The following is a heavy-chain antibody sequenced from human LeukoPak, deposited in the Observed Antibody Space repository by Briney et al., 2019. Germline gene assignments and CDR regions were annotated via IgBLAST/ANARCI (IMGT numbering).Heavy chain of an antibody. CDR1: GYTFTSYD. V-gene: IGHV1-8*03. Sequence: EASVKVSCKASGYTFTSYDINWVRQATGQGLEWMGWMNPNSGNTGYAQKFQGRVTITRNTSISTAYMELSSLRSEDTAVYYCARGLAARFVDYMDVWGKGTTVTVSS. CDR2: MNPNSGNT. D-gene: IGHD6-6*01. J-gene: IGHJ6*03. CDR3: ARGLAARFVDYMDV.